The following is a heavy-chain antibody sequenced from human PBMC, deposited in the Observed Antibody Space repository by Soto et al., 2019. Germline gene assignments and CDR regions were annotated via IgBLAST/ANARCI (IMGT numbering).Heavy chain of an antibody. CDR3: ARDFIVVVPAAHNYYYYGMDV. V-gene: IGHV3-33*01. D-gene: IGHD2-2*01. J-gene: IGHJ6*02. Sequence: GWSLRLSCASSGVTLSSYGMHWVRQAPGKGLEWVAGIWYDGSNKYYADSVKGRFTISRDNSKNTLYLQMNSLRAEDTAVYYYARDFIVVVPAAHNYYYYGMDVWGQGTTVTGSS. CDR1: GVTLSSYG. CDR2: IWYDGSNK.